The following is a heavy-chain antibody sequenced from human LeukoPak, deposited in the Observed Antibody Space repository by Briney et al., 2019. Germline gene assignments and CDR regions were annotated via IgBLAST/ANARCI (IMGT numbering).Heavy chain of an antibody. CDR3: ARQTAAAFFFDP. V-gene: IGHV4-31*03. CDR2: IYYSGST. D-gene: IGHD6-13*01. Sequence: SQTLSLTCTVSGGSISSGGYYWSWIRQHPGKGLEWIGYIYYSGSTYYNPSLKSRVTISVDTSKNQFSLKLSSVTAADTAVYYCARQTAAAFFFDPWGQGTLVTVSS. CDR1: GGSISSGGYY. J-gene: IGHJ5*02.